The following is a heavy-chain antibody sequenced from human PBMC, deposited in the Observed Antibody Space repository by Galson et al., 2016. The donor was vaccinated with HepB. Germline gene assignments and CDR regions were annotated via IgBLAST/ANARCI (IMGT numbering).Heavy chain of an antibody. J-gene: IGHJ4*02. Sequence: CAISGDSVSSKSAAWNWIRHSPSRGLEWLGRTYHTSNWYSDYAVSVKSRITTNPDTSKNQFSLQLNSVSPEDTAVYYCARGHLVVPFSFYFDYWGQGSLVTVSS. CDR2: TYHTSNWYS. V-gene: IGHV6-1*01. D-gene: IGHD2-15*01. CDR1: GDSVSSKSAA. CDR3: ARGHLVVPFSFYFDY.